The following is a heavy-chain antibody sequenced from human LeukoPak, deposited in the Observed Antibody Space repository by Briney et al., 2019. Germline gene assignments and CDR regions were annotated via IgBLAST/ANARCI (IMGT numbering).Heavy chain of an antibody. J-gene: IGHJ5*02. Sequence: ASVKVSCKVSGYTLTELSMHWVRQAPGKGLEWMGGFDPEDGETIYAQKFQGRVTMTEDTSTDTAYMELSSLRSEDTAVYYCATTRSRCSSTSCYLNWFDPWGRGTLVTVSS. V-gene: IGHV1-24*01. CDR1: GYTLTELS. D-gene: IGHD2-2*01. CDR2: FDPEDGET. CDR3: ATTRSRCSSTSCYLNWFDP.